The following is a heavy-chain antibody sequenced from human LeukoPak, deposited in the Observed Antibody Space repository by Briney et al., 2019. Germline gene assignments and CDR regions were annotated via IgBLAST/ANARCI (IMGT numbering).Heavy chain of an antibody. V-gene: IGHV3-9*01. J-gene: IGHJ4*02. Sequence: GGSLRLSCAASGFTFADYAMHWVRQAPGKGLEWVSGISWNSGSIGYADSVKGRFTISRDNAKNSLYLQMNSLRPEDTALYYCAKGRYSGSYTGGFDYWGQGTLVTVSS. CDR1: GFTFADYA. D-gene: IGHD1-26*01. CDR3: AKGRYSGSYTGGFDY. CDR2: ISWNSGSI.